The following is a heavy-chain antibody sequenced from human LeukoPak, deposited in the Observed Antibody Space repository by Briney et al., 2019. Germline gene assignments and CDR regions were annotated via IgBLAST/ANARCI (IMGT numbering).Heavy chain of an antibody. J-gene: IGHJ4*02. Sequence: GGSLRLSCAASGFTFSSYGMHWVRQAPGKGLEWVAVISYDGSNKYYADSVKGRFTISRDNSKNTLYLQMNSLRAEDTAVYYCAREGPPHSGWWGGIFDYWGQGTLVTVSS. CDR3: AREGPPHSGWWGGIFDY. CDR2: ISYDGSNK. D-gene: IGHD6-19*01. V-gene: IGHV3-30*03. CDR1: GFTFSSYG.